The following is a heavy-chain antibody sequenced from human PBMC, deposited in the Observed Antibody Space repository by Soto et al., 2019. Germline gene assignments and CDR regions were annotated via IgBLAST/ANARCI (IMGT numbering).Heavy chain of an antibody. CDR1: GFTFDDYG. CDR3: ARDGPEYSSSWGIGYYYYGMDV. Sequence: PGGSLRLSCAASGFTFDDYGMSWVRQAPGKGLEWVSCINWNGGSTGYADSVKGRFTISRDNAKNSLYLQMNSLRAEDTALYYCARDGPEYSSSWGIGYYYYGMDVWGQGTTVTVSS. J-gene: IGHJ6*02. V-gene: IGHV3-20*04. CDR2: INWNGGST. D-gene: IGHD6-13*01.